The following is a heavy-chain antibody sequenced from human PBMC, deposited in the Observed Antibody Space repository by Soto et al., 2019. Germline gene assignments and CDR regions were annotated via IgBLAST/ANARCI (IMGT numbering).Heavy chain of an antibody. CDR2: LVPILGIT. CDR3: ARGRPEEVTALDN. V-gene: IGHV1-69*02. Sequence: QVQLVQSGTEVKNPGSSVKVSCKASGDTFSTYTTSWVRQAPGQGLEWMGRLVPILGITDYAQKFKGRLTITADRSTSTAYMELSSLRSDDTAVYYCARGRPEEVTALDNWGQGTLVTVSS. D-gene: IGHD2-15*01. CDR1: GDTFSTYT. J-gene: IGHJ4*02.